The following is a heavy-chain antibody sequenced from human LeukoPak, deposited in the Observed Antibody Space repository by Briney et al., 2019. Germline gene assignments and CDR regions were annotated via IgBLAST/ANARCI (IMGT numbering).Heavy chain of an antibody. CDR1: GFTFSNYA. D-gene: IGHD2-15*01. J-gene: IGHJ3*02. CDR3: AKDQVYCSGGSCYSPYAFDI. V-gene: IGHV3-23*01. Sequence: GGSLRLSCAASGFTFSNYALIWVRQAPERGLQWVSAITGSGAGIYYADSVKGRFTISRDNSKNTLYLQMNSLRAEDTAVYYCAKDQVYCSGGSCYSPYAFDIWGQGTMATVSS. CDR2: ITGSGAGI.